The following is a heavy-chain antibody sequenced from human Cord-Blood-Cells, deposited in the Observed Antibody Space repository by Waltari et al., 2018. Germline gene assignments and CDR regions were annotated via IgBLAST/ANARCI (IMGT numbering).Heavy chain of an antibody. CDR2: INAGNGNT. CDR1: GYTFTSYA. Sequence: QVQLVQSGAEVKKPGASVTVSCKASGYTFTSYAMHWVRQAPGPRLEWMGWINAGNGNTKYSQKFQGRVTITRDTSASTAYMELSSLRSEDTAVYYCARGYDFWSGYYYYYGMDVWGQGTTVTVSS. V-gene: IGHV1-3*01. CDR3: ARGYDFWSGYYYYYGMDV. J-gene: IGHJ6*02. D-gene: IGHD3-3*01.